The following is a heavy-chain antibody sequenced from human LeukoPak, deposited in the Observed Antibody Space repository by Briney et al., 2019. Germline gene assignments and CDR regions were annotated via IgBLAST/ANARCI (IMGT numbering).Heavy chain of an antibody. CDR3: ARGDRGGGLDFDY. Sequence: PGGSLRLSCSASGFTFSSYEMNWVRQAPGKGLEWVSYISSSGSTIYDAGSVKGRFTISRDNAKNSLYLQMNSLRAEDTAVYYCARGDRGGGLDFDYWGQGTLVTVSS. CDR2: ISSSGSTI. D-gene: IGHD2-21*01. CDR1: GFTFSSYE. J-gene: IGHJ4*02. V-gene: IGHV3-48*03.